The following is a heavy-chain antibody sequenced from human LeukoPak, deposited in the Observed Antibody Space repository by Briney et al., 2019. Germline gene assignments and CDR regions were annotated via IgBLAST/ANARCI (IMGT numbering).Heavy chain of an antibody. D-gene: IGHD3-10*01. CDR3: ARHPGYYGSGGDY. J-gene: IGHJ4*02. V-gene: IGHV4-59*08. CDR1: GGSISSYY. CDR2: IYYSGST. Sequence: SETLSLTCTVSGGSISSYYWSWIRQPPGKGLEWIGYIYYSGSTNYNPSLKSRVTISVDTSKNQFSLKLSSVTAADTAVYYCARHPGYYGSGGDYWGQGTLVTVSP.